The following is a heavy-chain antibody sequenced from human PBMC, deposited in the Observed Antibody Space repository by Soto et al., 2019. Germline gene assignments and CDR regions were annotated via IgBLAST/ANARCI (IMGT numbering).Heavy chain of an antibody. CDR2: IYYSGST. V-gene: IGHV4-61*01. CDR3: ARGYSSSWPHYYYYGMDV. Sequence: ASETLSLTCTVSGGSVSSGSYYWSWIRQPPGKGLEWIGYIYYSGSTNYNPSLKSRVTISVDTSKNQFSLKLSSVTAADTAVYYCARGYSSSWPHYYYYGMDVWGQGTTVTVSS. D-gene: IGHD6-13*01. J-gene: IGHJ6*02. CDR1: GGSVSSGSYY.